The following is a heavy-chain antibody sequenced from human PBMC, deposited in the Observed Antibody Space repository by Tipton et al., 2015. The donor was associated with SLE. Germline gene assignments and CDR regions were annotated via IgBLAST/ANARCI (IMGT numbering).Heavy chain of an antibody. CDR3: ARRAAYDFWSGPLDY. V-gene: IGHV4-34*01. D-gene: IGHD3-3*01. CDR2: INHSGST. Sequence: TLSLTCAVYGGSFSGYYWSWIRQPPGKGLEWIGEINHSGSTNYNPSLKSRVTISVDTSKNQFSLKLTSVTAADTAVYYCARRAAYDFWSGPLDYWGQGSLVTVSS. CDR1: GGSFSGYY. J-gene: IGHJ4*02.